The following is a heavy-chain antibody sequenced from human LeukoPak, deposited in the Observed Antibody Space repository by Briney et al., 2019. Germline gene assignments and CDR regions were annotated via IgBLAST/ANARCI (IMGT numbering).Heavy chain of an antibody. Sequence: GESLKISCKASGYSFSTYMIGWVRQMPGKGLEWMGIIYPGGSETRYTPSFQGQVTMSADKSISTAYLQWNSLKASDTAIYYCAGGGDNWFDPWGQGTLVTVSS. J-gene: IGHJ5*02. CDR3: AGGGDNWFDP. V-gene: IGHV5-51*01. CDR1: GYSFSTYM. CDR2: IYPGGSET.